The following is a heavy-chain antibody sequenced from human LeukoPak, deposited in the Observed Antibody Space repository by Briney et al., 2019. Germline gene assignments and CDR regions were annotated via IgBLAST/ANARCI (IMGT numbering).Heavy chain of an antibody. D-gene: IGHD2-21*02. CDR2: IYYSGST. J-gene: IGHJ4*02. V-gene: IGHV4-59*01. CDR1: GGSISSYY. Sequence: SETLSLTCTVSGGSISSYYWSWIRQPPGKGLEWIGYIYYSGSTNYNPSLKSRVTISVDTSKNQFSLKLSSVTAADTAVYYCARETAIYHRGIGLDYWGQGTLVTVSS. CDR3: ARETAIYHRGIGLDY.